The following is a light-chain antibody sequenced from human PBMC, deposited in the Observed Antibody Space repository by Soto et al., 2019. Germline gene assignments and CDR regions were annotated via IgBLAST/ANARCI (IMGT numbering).Light chain of an antibody. V-gene: IGLV2-14*01. CDR2: EVS. Sequence: QSALTQPASVSGSPGQSITISCTGTSSDVGGYNYVSWYQQHPGKAPKLMIYEVSNRPSGVSTRFSGSKSGNTASLPISGLQAEDEADYYCSSYTSSSTTHVFGTETQLTVL. J-gene: IGLJ1*01. CDR1: SSDVGGYNY. CDR3: SSYTSSSTTHV.